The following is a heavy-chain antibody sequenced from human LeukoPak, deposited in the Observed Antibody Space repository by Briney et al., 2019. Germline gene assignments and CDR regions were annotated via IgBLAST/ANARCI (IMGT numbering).Heavy chain of an antibody. J-gene: IGHJ6*02. CDR3: ARRRTYDYGPKGYYYGMDV. Sequence: GASVKVSCKASGYTFTSYDINWVRQATGQGLEWMGWMNPNSGNTGYAQKFQGRVTMTRNTSISTAYIELSSLRSENTAVYYCARRRTYDYGPKGYYYGMDVWGQGTTVTVSS. D-gene: IGHD4-17*01. V-gene: IGHV1-8*01. CDR1: GYTFTSYD. CDR2: MNPNSGNT.